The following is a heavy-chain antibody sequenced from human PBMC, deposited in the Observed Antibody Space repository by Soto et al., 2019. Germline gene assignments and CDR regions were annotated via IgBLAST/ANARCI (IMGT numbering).Heavy chain of an antibody. CDR1: GFTFSSYA. J-gene: IGHJ4*01. CDR3: AQDGVDTVTFEY. D-gene: IGHD4-17*01. Sequence: EVQLLESGGGLVQPGGSLRLSCAVSGFTFSSYAVSWVRQAPGKGLEWVSVISGSGDTTVYADSVKGRFATSRDNAKNTVYLQMNSLRAEDTAVYYCAQDGVDTVTFEYWGHGSLVTVSS. CDR2: ISGSGDTT. V-gene: IGHV3-23*01.